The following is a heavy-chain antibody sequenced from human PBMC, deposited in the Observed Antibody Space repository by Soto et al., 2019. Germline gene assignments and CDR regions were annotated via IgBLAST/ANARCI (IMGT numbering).Heavy chain of an antibody. CDR2: IYYSGST. V-gene: IGHV4-59*05. J-gene: IGHJ5*02. D-gene: IGHD1-26*01. Sequence: SETLSLTCTVSGGSMSSYYWGWIRQPPGKGLEWIGSIYYSGSTYYNPSLKSRVTISVDTSKNQFSLKLSSVTAADTAVYYCATQEVGGSYVYTFDPWGQGTLVTVSS. CDR3: ATQEVGGSYVYTFDP. CDR1: GGSMSSYY.